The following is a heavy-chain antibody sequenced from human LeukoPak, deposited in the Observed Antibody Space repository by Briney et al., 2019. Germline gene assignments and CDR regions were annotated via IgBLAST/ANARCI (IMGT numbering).Heavy chain of an antibody. Sequence: ASVKVSCKASGYTFTSYYMHWVRQAPGQGLEWMGYINPNNGDTNFAQKFQGRVTLTRDTSISTTYMELSSLRSDDTAVYYCARANTIFAVILWYWGQGALVTVSS. D-gene: IGHD3-3*01. J-gene: IGHJ4*02. V-gene: IGHV1-2*02. CDR2: INPNNGDT. CDR3: ARANTIFAVILWY. CDR1: GYTFTSYY.